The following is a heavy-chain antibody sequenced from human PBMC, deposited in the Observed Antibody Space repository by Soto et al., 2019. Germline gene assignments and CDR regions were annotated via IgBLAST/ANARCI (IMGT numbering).Heavy chain of an antibody. Sequence: QITLKESGPTLVKPTQPLTLTCTFSGFSLTSRTVGVSWIRQPPGKALEWLAVVYWDDDRRYRPSLRDRLTITKDTSKNQVVLIMTNMDPVDTATYYCAHLMITYGGVIADDAFDFWGPGTMVTVSS. CDR3: AHLMITYGGVIADDAFDF. D-gene: IGHD3-16*02. CDR2: VYWDDDR. CDR1: GFSLTSRTVG. J-gene: IGHJ3*01. V-gene: IGHV2-5*02.